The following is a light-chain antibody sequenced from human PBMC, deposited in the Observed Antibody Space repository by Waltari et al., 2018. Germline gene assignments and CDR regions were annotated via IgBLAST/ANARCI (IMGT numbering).Light chain of an antibody. CDR2: LNSDGSH. Sequence: QLVLTQSPSASASLGASVKPTCTLSSGHSSYAIAWHPQHPEKGPRYLMKLNSDGSHSKGDGIPDRFSGSSSGAERYLTISSLQSEDEADYYCQTWGTGSWVFGGGTKLTVL. J-gene: IGLJ3*02. CDR1: SGHSSYA. V-gene: IGLV4-69*01. CDR3: QTWGTGSWV.